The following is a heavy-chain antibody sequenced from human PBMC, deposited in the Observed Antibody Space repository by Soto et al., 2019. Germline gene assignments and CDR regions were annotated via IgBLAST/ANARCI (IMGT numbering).Heavy chain of an antibody. J-gene: IGHJ4*02. D-gene: IGHD6-13*01. Sequence: SVKVSFKASGLTFTSSAFQLVRQARGQRLEWIGWIAVGSGYTNYAQRFQDRVTLTRDMSTATTYMELSRLTSEDTAIYYCAADATAWQQLVPSDYWGQGTMVTVSS. CDR2: IAVGSGYT. CDR3: AADATAWQQLVPSDY. CDR1: GLTFTSSA. V-gene: IGHV1-58*01.